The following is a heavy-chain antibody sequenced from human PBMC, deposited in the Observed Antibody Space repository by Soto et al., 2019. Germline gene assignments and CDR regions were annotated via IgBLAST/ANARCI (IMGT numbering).Heavy chain of an antibody. CDR3: AHRVLRTVFGLVTTTAIYFDF. Sequence: QITLNESGPTQVKPRQTLTLTCTFSGFSLTTSGVGVGWIRPSPGKAPEWLALIYWDDDKRYSPSLKSRLTITKQPPTNQVVLTMADLDPADTSTYYCAHRVLRTVFGLVTTTAIYFDFWVQGTPVAVSS. CDR2: IYWDDDK. CDR1: GFSLTTSGVG. J-gene: IGHJ4*02. D-gene: IGHD3-3*01. V-gene: IGHV2-5*02.